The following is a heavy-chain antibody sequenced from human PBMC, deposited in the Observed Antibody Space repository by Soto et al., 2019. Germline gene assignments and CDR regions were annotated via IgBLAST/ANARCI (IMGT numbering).Heavy chain of an antibody. CDR1: GGSISSTNW. Sequence: PSETMSLSCAVSGGSISSTNWLTWVRQPPGKGLDWIGEIYHSGSANYNPSLKSRVTISVDKSNNQFSLRLSSVTAADTAVYYCARGGTGSIDYRGQGTLVTVSS. CDR2: IYHSGSA. J-gene: IGHJ4*02. V-gene: IGHV4-4*02. D-gene: IGHD1-26*01. CDR3: ARGGTGSIDY.